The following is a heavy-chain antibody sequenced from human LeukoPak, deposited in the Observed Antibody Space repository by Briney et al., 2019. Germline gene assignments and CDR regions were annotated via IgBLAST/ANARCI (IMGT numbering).Heavy chain of an antibody. J-gene: IGHJ5*02. D-gene: IGHD2-2*01. CDR1: GWSFNDYY. CDR3: ARGQVPAARGYNWFDP. V-gene: IGHV4-34*01. CDR2: INARGDT. Sequence: SETLSLTCAVYGWSFNDYYWTWIRQPPGKGLEWIGEINARGDTNYNPSLKSRVTISVDTPKKQFSLRLTSMIAADTALYYCARGQVPAARGYNWFDPWGQGTLVTVSS.